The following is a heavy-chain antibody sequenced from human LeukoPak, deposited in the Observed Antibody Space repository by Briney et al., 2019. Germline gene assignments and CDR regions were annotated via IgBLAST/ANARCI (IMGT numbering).Heavy chain of an antibody. V-gene: IGHV3-21*01. CDR3: VRAVEYYYDSSGYAVDY. Sequence: GGSLRLSCVASGFTFARYSMNWVRQAPEKGLDWVSSISSSSSNIYYDYSVTGLFTICSDNDKNSLYLKMNSLRAEDTAVYYCVRAVEYYYDSSGYAVDYWGQGTLVSVSS. D-gene: IGHD3-22*01. CDR2: ISSSSSNI. J-gene: IGHJ4*02. CDR1: GFTFARYS.